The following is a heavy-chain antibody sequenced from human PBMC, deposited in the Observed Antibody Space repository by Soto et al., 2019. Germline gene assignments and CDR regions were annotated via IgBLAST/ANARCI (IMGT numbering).Heavy chain of an antibody. D-gene: IGHD4-17*01. CDR1: GFMFSSYD. J-gene: IGHJ3*02. CDR3: ARQGGWTVYAFDI. V-gene: IGHV3-13*01. Sequence: GGSLRLSCAASGFMFSSYDMHWVRQGTGKGLEWVAAIGTAGDTYYLGSVKGRFTISRENDKKSLNLQVNDLRASDTAMYYCARQGGWTVYAFDIWGQGTMVTVSS. CDR2: IGTAGDT.